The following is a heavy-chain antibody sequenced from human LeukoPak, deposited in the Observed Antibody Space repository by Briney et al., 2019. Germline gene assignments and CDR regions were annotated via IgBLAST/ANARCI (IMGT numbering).Heavy chain of an antibody. D-gene: IGHD2/OR15-2a*01. CDR3: ARDPYYTNSFDY. CDR1: GYTFTGYY. V-gene: IGHV1-2*02. J-gene: IGHJ4*02. CDR2: INPNGGGT. Sequence: GASVKVSCKASGYTFTGYYIHWWRQAPGQGLEWMGWINPNGGGTKYAQKFQGRVTVTGDTSINTAYMELSRLKSDDTAVYFCARDPYYTNSFDYWGQGTLVTVSS.